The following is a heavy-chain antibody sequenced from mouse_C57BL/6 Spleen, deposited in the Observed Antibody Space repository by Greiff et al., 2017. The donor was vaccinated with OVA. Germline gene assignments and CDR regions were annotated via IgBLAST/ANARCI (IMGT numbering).Heavy chain of an antibody. CDR1: GFTFSDAW. J-gene: IGHJ1*03. CDR3: TREDYYCSSYEGYFDV. V-gene: IGHV6-6*01. Sequence: EVQGVESGGGLVQPGGSMKLSCAASGFTFSDAWMDWVRQSPEKGLEWVAEIRNKANNHATYYAESVKGRFTISRDESKSSVYLQMNSLRAEDTGIYYCTREDYYCSSYEGYFDVWGTGTTVTVSS. CDR2: IRNKANNHAT. D-gene: IGHD1-1*01.